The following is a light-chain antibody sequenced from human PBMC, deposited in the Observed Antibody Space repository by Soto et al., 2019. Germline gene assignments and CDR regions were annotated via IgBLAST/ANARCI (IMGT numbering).Light chain of an antibody. CDR1: SSNIGAGAGYD. J-gene: IGLJ1*01. V-gene: IGLV1-40*01. Sequence: QSALTQPPSVSGAPWQRVTISCTGSSSNIGAGAGYDVHWYQQLPGAAPKLLIYGNTNRPSGVPDRFSGPKSGTSASLAITGLQAEDEADYYCQSYDSSLSGYVFGTGTKATVL. CDR3: QSYDSSLSGYV. CDR2: GNT.